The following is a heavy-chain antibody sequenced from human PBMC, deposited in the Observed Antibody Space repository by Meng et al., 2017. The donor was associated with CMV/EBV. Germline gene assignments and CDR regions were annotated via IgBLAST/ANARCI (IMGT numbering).Heavy chain of an antibody. D-gene: IGHD6-13*01. J-gene: IGHJ6*02. CDR3: ASYTFPVQNSSSWYFYYYGMDV. Sequence: ASVKVSCKASGYTFTGYYMHWVRQAPGQGLEWMGWINPNSGGTNYAQKFQGRVTMTRDTSISTAYMELSRLRSDDTAVYYCASYTFPVQNSSSWYFYYYGMDVWGQGTTVTVSS. V-gene: IGHV1-2*02. CDR2: INPNSGGT. CDR1: GYTFTGYY.